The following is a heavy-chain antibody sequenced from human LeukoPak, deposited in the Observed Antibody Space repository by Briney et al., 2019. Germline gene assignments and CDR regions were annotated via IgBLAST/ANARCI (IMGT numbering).Heavy chain of an antibody. J-gene: IGHJ5*02. CDR2: INPNSGGT. D-gene: IGHD3-10*01. V-gene: IGHV1-2*02. CDR3: ARDNTYYGSGSHDP. Sequence: ASVKVSCKTSGYTFTGYYMHWVRQAPGRGLEWMGWINPNSGGTNYAQKFQGRVTMTRDTSISTAYMELSRLRSDDTAVYYCARDNTYYGSGSHDPWGQGTLVTVSS. CDR1: GYTFTGYY.